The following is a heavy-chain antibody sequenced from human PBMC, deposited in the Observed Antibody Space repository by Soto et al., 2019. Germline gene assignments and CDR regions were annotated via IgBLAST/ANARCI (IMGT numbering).Heavy chain of an antibody. CDR1: GGTFSSYA. J-gene: IGHJ4*02. CDR3: ARSIAAAVPFDY. CDR2: IIPIFGTA. V-gene: IGHV1-69*13. D-gene: IGHD6-13*01. Sequence: SVKVSCKASGGTFSSYAISWVRQAPGQGLEWMGGIIPIFGTANYAQKFQGRVTITADESASTAYMELSSLRSEDTAVYYCARSIAAAVPFDYWGQGTLVTVSS.